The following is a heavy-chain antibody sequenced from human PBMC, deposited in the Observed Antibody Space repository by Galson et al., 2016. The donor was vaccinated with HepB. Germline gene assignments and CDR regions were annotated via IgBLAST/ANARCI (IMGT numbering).Heavy chain of an antibody. D-gene: IGHD3-22*01. Sequence: SLRLSCAASGFTFDDYTMHWVRQAPGKGLEWVSLIGWDGNRRDYADSAKGRFVISRDNRKNYLYLEMNSLRTEDTALYYCAKALMYDYVSSGWALDQWGRGTLVTVSS. J-gene: IGHJ4*02. CDR3: AKALMYDYVSSGWALDQ. CDR2: IGWDGNRR. CDR1: GFTFDDYT. V-gene: IGHV3-43*01.